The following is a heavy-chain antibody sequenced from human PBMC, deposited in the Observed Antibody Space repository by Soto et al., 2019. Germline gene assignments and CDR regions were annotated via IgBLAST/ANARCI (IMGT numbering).Heavy chain of an antibody. J-gene: IGHJ4*02. D-gene: IGHD3-22*01. Sequence: QVQLVQSGAEVKKPGSSVKVSCKASGDTFSSYAISWVRQAPGQGLEWMGGIIPIFGTANYAQKFQGRVTITADESTSTAYMELNSLRSEDTAVYYCARMSVTMIVVVEYYFDYWGQGSLVTVSS. CDR1: GDTFSSYA. CDR3: ARMSVTMIVVVEYYFDY. V-gene: IGHV1-69*01. CDR2: IIPIFGTA.